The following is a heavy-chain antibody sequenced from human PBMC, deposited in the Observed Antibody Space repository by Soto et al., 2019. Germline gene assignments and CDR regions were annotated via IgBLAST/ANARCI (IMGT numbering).Heavy chain of an antibody. CDR3: ARDIDVWTGYFFDN. CDR2: ISGYNGDTNT. V-gene: IGHV1-18*01. CDR1: GYIFTNHA. J-gene: IGHJ4*02. D-gene: IGHD1-1*01. Sequence: QVQLVQSGGEVRKPGASVKVSCKASGYIFTNHAISWVRQAPGQGPEWMGWISGYNGDTNTHYSQNFQGRATLTTDMSSTTAYMELRSLTSDDTAVYYCARDIDVWTGYFFDNWGQGTLVTVSS.